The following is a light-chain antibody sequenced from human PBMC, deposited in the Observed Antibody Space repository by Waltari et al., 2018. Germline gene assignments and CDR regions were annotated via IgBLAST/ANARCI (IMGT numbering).Light chain of an antibody. CDR3: GTWDNSLNAWV. CDR1: YSNIGNNY. CDR2: ENK. V-gene: IGLV1-51*02. J-gene: IGLJ3*02. Sequence: QSVLTQPPSVSAAPGQKVTISCSGSYSNIGNNYVSWYQQLPGTAPRLVMYENKKRPSGIPDRFSGSKSGTSATLGITGLQTGDEADYYSGTWDNSLNAWVFGGGTKLTVL.